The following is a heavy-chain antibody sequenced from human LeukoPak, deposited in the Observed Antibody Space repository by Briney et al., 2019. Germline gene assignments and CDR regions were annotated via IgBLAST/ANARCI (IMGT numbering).Heavy chain of an antibody. J-gene: IGHJ4*02. V-gene: IGHV3-9*01. D-gene: IGHD6-19*01. CDR1: GFTFDDYA. CDR2: ISWNSGSI. Sequence: SLRLSCAASGFTFDDYAMHWVRQAPGKGLEWVSGISWNSGSIGYADSVKGRFTISRDNAKNSLYLQMNSLRAEDTALYYCAKGAAVAGIYDYWGQGTLVTVSS. CDR3: AKGAAVAGIYDY.